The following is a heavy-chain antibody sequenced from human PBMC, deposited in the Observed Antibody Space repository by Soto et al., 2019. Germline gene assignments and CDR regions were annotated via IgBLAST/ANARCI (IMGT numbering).Heavy chain of an antibody. V-gene: IGHV3-23*01. D-gene: IGHD1-20*01. J-gene: IGHJ4*02. CDR1: GFSVNTYA. CDR2: TGISGRTT. CDR3: ATVHNTSRSFDY. Sequence: GGSLRLSCAASGFSVNTYAMSWVRQAPGKGLEWVSTTGISGRTTYYADSVKGRFTVSRDDSKNTLDLQMSSLRAEDTAVYYCATVHNTSRSFDYWGQGTLVSVSS.